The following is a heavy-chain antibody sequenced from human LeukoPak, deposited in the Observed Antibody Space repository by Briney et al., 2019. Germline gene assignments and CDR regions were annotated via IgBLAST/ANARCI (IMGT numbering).Heavy chain of an antibody. CDR3: ARDGSGMGDFDY. V-gene: IGHV3-30*03. Sequence: PGGSLRLSCAASGFTFSSYGMHWVRQAPGKGLEWVSVISYDENSKHYADSVKGRFTISRDNSKNTLYLQMNSLRAEDTAVYYCARDGSGMGDFDYWGQGTLVTVSS. D-gene: IGHD3-10*01. CDR2: ISYDENSK. J-gene: IGHJ4*02. CDR1: GFTFSSYG.